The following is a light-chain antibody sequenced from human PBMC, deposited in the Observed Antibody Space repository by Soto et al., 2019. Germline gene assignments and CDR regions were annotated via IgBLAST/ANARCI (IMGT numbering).Light chain of an antibody. V-gene: IGLV1-47*01. CDR1: NCNIVSNY. CDR2: RNN. Sequence: HCVLTHSPSRSGAPREKCTIFFYGGNCNIVSNYVYWYQQLPGTAPKLLIYRNNQRPSGVPDRFSGSKSGTSASLAISGLRSEDEADYYCAAWDDSLSGPLYVFGTGTKVTGL. J-gene: IGLJ1*01. CDR3: AAWDDSLSGPLYV.